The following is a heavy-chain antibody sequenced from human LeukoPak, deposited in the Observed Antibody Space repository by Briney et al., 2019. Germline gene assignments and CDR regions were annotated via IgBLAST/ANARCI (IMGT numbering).Heavy chain of an antibody. CDR2: ISGSGGST. CDR1: GFTFSNAW. D-gene: IGHD6-13*01. J-gene: IGHJ1*01. CDR3: ATLEDGYSSSWDAEYFQH. V-gene: IGHV3-23*01. Sequence: GGSLRLSCAASGFTFSNAWMSWVRQAPGKGLEWVSAISGSGGSTYYADSVKGRFTISRDNSKNTLYLQMNSLRAEDTAVYYCATLEDGYSSSWDAEYFQHWGQGTLVTVSS.